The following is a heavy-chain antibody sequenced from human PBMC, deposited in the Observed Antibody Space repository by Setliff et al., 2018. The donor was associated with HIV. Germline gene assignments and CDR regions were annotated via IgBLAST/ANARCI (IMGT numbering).Heavy chain of an antibody. V-gene: IGHV3-49*04. D-gene: IGHD3-9*01. Sequence: GGSLRLSCTASGSTFGDYAMTWVRQAPGKGLEWVGFINSNTYGGTTDYAASVKGRFTISRDDSKSSAYLLMNSLKTEDTAVYYCSRVHSPLYYDILTGYLDYWGQGTLVTVSS. CDR2: INSNTYGGTT. J-gene: IGHJ4*02. CDR3: SRVHSPLYYDILTGYLDY. CDR1: GSTFGDYA.